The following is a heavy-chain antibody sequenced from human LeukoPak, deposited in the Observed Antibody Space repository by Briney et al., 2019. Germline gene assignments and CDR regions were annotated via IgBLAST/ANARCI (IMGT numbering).Heavy chain of an antibody. Sequence: SETLSLTCTVSGGSISSYYWSWIRQPAGKGLEWIGRIYTSGSTNYNPSLKSRVTMSVDASKNQFSLKLSSVTAADTAVYYCARSFDAWNDDYYYYYGMDVWGQGTTVTVS. D-gene: IGHD1-1*01. V-gene: IGHV4-4*07. J-gene: IGHJ6*02. CDR1: GGSISSYY. CDR2: IYTSGST. CDR3: ARSFDAWNDDYYYYYGMDV.